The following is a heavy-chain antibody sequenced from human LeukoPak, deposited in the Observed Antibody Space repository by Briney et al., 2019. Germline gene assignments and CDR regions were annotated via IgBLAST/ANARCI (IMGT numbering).Heavy chain of an antibody. J-gene: IGHJ4*02. CDR2: IYDSGST. V-gene: IGHV4-59*08. D-gene: IGHD4-23*01. CDR1: GGSISSYY. Sequence: PSETLSLTCTVSGGSISSYYWSWIRQPPGKGLEWIGYIYDSGSTNYNPSLKSRVTISVDTSKNQFSLKPSSVTAADTALYYCARTGGGNGYFDYWGQGTLVTVSS. CDR3: ARTGGGNGYFDY.